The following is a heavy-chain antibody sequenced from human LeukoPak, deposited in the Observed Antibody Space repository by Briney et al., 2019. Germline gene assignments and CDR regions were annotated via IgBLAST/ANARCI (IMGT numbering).Heavy chain of an antibody. D-gene: IGHD2-2*01. CDR2: ISWNSGSI. J-gene: IGHJ4*02. CDR3: AKGGRYCSSTSCFLAIDY. Sequence: GGSLRLSCAASGFTFDDYAMHWVRQAPGKGLEWVSGISWNSGSIGYADSVKGRFTISRDNAKNSLYLQMNSLRAEDTALYYCAKGGRYCSSTSCFLAIDYWGQGTLVTVSS. V-gene: IGHV3-9*01. CDR1: GFTFDDYA.